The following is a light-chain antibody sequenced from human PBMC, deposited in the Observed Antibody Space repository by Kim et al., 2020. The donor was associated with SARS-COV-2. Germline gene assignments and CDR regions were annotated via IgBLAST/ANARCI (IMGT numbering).Light chain of an antibody. Sequence: QSALTQSPSASGSPGQSVTISCTGTGSDIGTYDYVSWYQQHPGKAPKLLIFEVNKRPSGVPDRFSGSKSGNTASLTVSGLQAEDEATYFCSSYRVNNNLLFGGGTQLTVL. CDR3: SSYRVNNNLL. CDR2: EVN. CDR1: GSDIGTYDY. J-gene: IGLJ2*01. V-gene: IGLV2-8*01.